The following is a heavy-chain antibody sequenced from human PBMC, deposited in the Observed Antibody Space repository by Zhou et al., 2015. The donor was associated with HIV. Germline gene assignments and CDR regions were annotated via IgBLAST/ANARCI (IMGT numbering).Heavy chain of an antibody. Sequence: QVQLVQSGSEVKKPGSSVKVSCKASGGTLSGSDISWVRQAPGQGLEWMGGITPLFDIEEYAEKFRGRLTITVDESTGAAYMDLRSLTSDDSAVYYCARQGSYDGGDYYGAFDIWGQGTMVTVSS. CDR3: ARQGSYDGGDYYGAFDI. V-gene: IGHV1-69*01. J-gene: IGHJ3*02. D-gene: IGHD3-22*01. CDR1: GGTLSGSD. CDR2: ITPLFDIE.